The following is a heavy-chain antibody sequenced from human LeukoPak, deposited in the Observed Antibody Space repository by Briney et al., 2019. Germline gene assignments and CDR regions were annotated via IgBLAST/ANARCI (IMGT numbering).Heavy chain of an antibody. CDR3: AKDPRAHTYGWSWRYFDY. V-gene: IGHV3-30*02. CDR1: GFTFSSYV. Sequence: GGPLRLSCAASGFTFSSYVMHWVRQAPGKGLEWVAFIRYDGSNKYYSDSVKGRFTISRDNSKNTLYLQMNSLRPEDTAVYYCAKDPRAHTYGWSWRYFDYWGQGTLVTVSS. J-gene: IGHJ4*02. CDR2: IRYDGSNK. D-gene: IGHD5-18*01.